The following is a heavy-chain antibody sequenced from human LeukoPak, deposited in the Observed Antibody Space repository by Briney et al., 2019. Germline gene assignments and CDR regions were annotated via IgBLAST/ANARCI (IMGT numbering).Heavy chain of an antibody. J-gene: IGHJ4*02. CDR3: ARGRAILWFGESTHFDY. CDR2: INHSGST. Sequence: SETLSLPLAVSGGALSGFFWRWVPPPPRKGAGWVGGINHSGSTNYNPSLKSRVTISVDTSKNQFSLKLSSATAADTAVYYCARGRAILWFGESTHFDYWGQGTLVTVSS. V-gene: IGHV4-34*01. CDR1: GGALSGFF. D-gene: IGHD3-10*01.